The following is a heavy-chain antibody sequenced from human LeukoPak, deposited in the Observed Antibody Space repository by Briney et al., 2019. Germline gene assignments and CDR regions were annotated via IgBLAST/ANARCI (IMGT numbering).Heavy chain of an antibody. CDR3: ARGPLYGSGSYFFDF. CDR1: GYTFTGYY. D-gene: IGHD3-10*01. CDR2: INPNSGGT. Sequence: GASVKVSCKASGYTFTGYYMHWVRQAPGQGLEWMGWINPNSGGTNYAQKFQGRVTMTRDTSISTVYMELSRLRSDDTAVYYCARGPLYGSGSYFFDFWGQGTLVTVSS. V-gene: IGHV1-2*02. J-gene: IGHJ4*02.